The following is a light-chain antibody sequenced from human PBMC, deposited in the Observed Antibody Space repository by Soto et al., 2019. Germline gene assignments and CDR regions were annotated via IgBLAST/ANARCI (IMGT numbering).Light chain of an antibody. CDR2: DDN. CDR1: SSNIGGNS. J-gene: IGLJ1*01. V-gene: IGLV1-51*01. Sequence: QSVLTQPPSVSAAPGQKVTISCSGRSSNIGGNSVSWDQQLPGTAPKLLIYDDNKRPSGIPDRFSGSKSGTSATLGITGFQTGDEADYYCGSWDSSLSAYVFGTGTKVTVL. CDR3: GSWDSSLSAYV.